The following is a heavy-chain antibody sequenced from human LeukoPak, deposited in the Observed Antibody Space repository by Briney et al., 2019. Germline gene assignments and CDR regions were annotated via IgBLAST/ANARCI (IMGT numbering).Heavy chain of an antibody. D-gene: IGHD3-10*01. Sequence: SETLSLTCTVSGGSISSYYWGWIRQPPGKGLQWIGCIYYSGSTYYKPSLKSRVTISVDTSKNQFSLKLSSVTAADTAVYYCTRQPKSCTPGVFVTGKACWFDSWGQGTLVTVSS. CDR2: IYYSGST. CDR3: TRQPKSCTPGVFVTGKACWFDS. J-gene: IGHJ5*01. V-gene: IGHV4-59*08. CDR1: GGSISSYY.